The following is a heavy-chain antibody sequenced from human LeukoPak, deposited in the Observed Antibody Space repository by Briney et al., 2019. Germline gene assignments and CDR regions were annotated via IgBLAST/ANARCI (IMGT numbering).Heavy chain of an antibody. CDR3: ARGAYGDLSGRVGF. V-gene: IGHV4-38-2*02. D-gene: IGHD2-21*02. J-gene: IGHJ4*02. Sequence: PSETLSLTCTVSGYSISSGYYWGWIRQPPGKGLEWIGSIYYSGGTYYNPSLKSRVTISADTSKIQFSLRLTSVTAADTAVYYCARGAYGDLSGRVGFWGQGTLVTVSS. CDR1: GYSISSGYY. CDR2: IYYSGGT.